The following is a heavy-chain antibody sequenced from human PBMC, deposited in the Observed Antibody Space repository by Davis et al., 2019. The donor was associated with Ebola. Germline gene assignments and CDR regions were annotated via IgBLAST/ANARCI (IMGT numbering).Heavy chain of an antibody. J-gene: IGHJ4*02. V-gene: IGHV1-46*01. CDR3: ARDVRGITGPSEY. CDR1: GYTFTSYY. CDR2: INPSGGST. D-gene: IGHD1-1*01. Sequence: ASVKVSCKASGYTFTSYYMHWVRQAPGQGLEWMGIINPSGGSTSYAQKFQGRVTMTTDTSTSTAYMELRSLRTDDTARYYCARDVRGITGPSEYWGQGTLVTVSS.